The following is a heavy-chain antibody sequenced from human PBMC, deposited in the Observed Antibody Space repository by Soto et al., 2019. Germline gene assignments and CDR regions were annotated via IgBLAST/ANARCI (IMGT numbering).Heavy chain of an antibody. V-gene: IGHV4-31*03. CDR2: IYYSGST. Sequence: QVQLQESGPGLVKPSQTLSLTCTVSGGSISSGGYYWSWIRQHPGKGLEWIGYIYYSGSTYYNPALXSXVXIXXDTSKNQFSLKLSSVTAADTAGYYCARRYSRGFDYWGQGTLVTVSS. J-gene: IGHJ4*02. D-gene: IGHD6-19*01. CDR1: GGSISSGGYY. CDR3: ARRYSRGFDY.